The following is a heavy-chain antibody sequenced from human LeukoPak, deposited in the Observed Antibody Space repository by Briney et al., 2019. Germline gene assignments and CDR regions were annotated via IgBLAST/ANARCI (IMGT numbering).Heavy chain of an antibody. CDR3: ARERDYYFDY. CDR1: GFTVSSNY. J-gene: IGHJ4*02. V-gene: IGHV3-53*01. Sequence: GGSLRLSCAASGFTVSSNYMSWVRQAPGKGLEWVSVIYSGGSTYYVDSVKGRFTISRDNSKNTLYLQMNSLRAEDTAVYYCARERDYYFDYWGQGTLVTVSS. CDR2: IYSGGST.